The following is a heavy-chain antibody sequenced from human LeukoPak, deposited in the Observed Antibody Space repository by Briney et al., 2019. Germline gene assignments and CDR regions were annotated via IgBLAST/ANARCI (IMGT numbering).Heavy chain of an antibody. Sequence: GRSLRLSCAASGFTFSSYAMYWVRQAPGKGLEWVAVISYDGSNKYYADSVKGRFTISRDNSKNTLYLQMNSLRAEDTAVYYCARDHAGAFDYWGQGTLVTVSS. CDR2: ISYDGSNK. V-gene: IGHV3-30-3*01. J-gene: IGHJ4*02. CDR1: GFTFSSYA. CDR3: ARDHAGAFDY. D-gene: IGHD1-1*01.